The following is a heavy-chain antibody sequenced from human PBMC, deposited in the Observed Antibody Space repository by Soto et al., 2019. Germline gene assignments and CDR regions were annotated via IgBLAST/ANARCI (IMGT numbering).Heavy chain of an antibody. D-gene: IGHD6-13*01. CDR3: AREVGDSSSLH. J-gene: IGHJ4*02. CDR2: IYHSGST. CDR1: GGSISSSNW. V-gene: IGHV4-4*02. Sequence: QVQLQESGPGLVKPSGTLSLTCAVSGGSISSSNWWSWVRQPPGKGLEWMGEIYHSGSTNYNPSLKSRGTISVAKSKNQGSLKLSSVTAADTAVYYCAREVGDSSSLHWGQGTLVTVSS.